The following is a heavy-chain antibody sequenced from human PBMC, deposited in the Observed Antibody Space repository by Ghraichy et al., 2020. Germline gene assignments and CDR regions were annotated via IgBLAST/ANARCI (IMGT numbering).Heavy chain of an antibody. CDR1: GFTFSSYA. CDR3: AKAWGDCSGGICPEYNWFDA. CDR2: ISGSGGTT. Sequence: LSLTCAASGFTFSSYAMNWVRQAPGKGLEWVSRISGSGGTTYYADSVKGRFTISRDNSKNTLHLQMNSLRAEDTAVYYCAKAWGDCSGGICPEYNWFDAWGNGTRVTGSS. V-gene: IGHV3-23*01. D-gene: IGHD2-15*01. J-gene: IGHJ5*01.